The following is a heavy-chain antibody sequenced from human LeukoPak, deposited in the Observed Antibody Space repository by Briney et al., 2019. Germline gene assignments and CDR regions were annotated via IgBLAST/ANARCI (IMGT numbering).Heavy chain of an antibody. CDR1: GGSISSGDYY. Sequence: SETLSLTCTVSGGSISSGDYYWSWIRQPPGKGLEWIGYTYYSGSTYYNPSLKSRATISVDTSKNQFSLRLTSVTAADTAVYYCARPYYYDSRIDPWGQGTLVTVSS. J-gene: IGHJ5*02. V-gene: IGHV4-30-4*01. D-gene: IGHD3-22*01. CDR3: ARPYYYDSRIDP. CDR2: TYYSGST.